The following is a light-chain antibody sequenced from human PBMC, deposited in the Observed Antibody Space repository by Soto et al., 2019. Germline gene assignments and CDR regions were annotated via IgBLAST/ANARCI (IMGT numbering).Light chain of an antibody. CDR1: QSISSSD. J-gene: IGKJ5*01. Sequence: EIVLTQSPGTLSLSPGERATLSCRASQSISSSDLAWYQHRPGQAPRLLIYAASSRATGIPVRFSGSGSGTDFTLTINRLEPEDFAVYFCQQYGSSPITFGQGTRLEI. CDR2: AAS. CDR3: QQYGSSPIT. V-gene: IGKV3-20*01.